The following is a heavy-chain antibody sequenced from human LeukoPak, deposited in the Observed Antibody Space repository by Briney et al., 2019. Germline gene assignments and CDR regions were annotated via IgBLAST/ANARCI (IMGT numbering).Heavy chain of an antibody. D-gene: IGHD3-10*01. V-gene: IGHV1-46*01. CDR2: INPTDGAT. CDR3: ASEQRARMSTNLCGLFASYYTYYYMDV. J-gene: IGHJ6*03. Sequence: ASVKVSCKASGYTFTMYYIHWVRQAPGQGLEWMGVINPTDGATTYAQRFQGRVTMTRDMSTTTVYMDLRSLRSEDTAVYFFASEQRARMSTNLCGLFASYYTYYYMDVWGRGTTVTVSS. CDR1: GYTFTMYY.